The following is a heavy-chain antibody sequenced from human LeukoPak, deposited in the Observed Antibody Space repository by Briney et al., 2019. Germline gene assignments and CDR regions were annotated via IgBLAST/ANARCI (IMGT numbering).Heavy chain of an antibody. CDR3: ARARSIVGVSPFQH. D-gene: IGHD1-26*01. CDR1: GYTFTDYY. V-gene: IGHV3-30*04. Sequence: SCKASGYTFTDYYIHWVRQAPGKGLEWVAFISSDGRYKSHADSVKGRCTISRDNSKNTLYLQMNSLRPEDTAVYYCARARSIVGVSPFQHWGQGTLVTVSS. J-gene: IGHJ1*01. CDR2: ISSDGRYK.